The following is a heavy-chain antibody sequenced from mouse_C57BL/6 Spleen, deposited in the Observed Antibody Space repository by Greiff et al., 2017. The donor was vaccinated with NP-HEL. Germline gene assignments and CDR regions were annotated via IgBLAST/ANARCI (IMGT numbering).Heavy chain of an antibody. J-gene: IGHJ4*01. D-gene: IGHD1-1*01. CDR3: ATDYSSSYLAMDY. CDR2: IYPRSGNT. CDR1: GYTFTSYG. V-gene: IGHV1-81*01. Sequence: VQLQQSGAELARPGASVKLSCKASGYTFTSYGISWVKQRTGQGLEWIGEIYPRSGNTYYNEKFKGKATLTADKSSSTAYMELRSLTSEDSAVYFCATDYSSSYLAMDYWGQGTSVTVSS.